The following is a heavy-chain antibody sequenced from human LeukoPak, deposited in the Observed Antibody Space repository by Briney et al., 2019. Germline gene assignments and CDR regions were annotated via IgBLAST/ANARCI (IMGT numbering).Heavy chain of an antibody. CDR2: IYYSGST. D-gene: IGHD3-22*01. J-gene: IGHJ6*02. CDR3: ARQPPYYDSSGYPNYYYYGMDV. Sequence: SETLSLTCTVSGGSISSGGYYWSWIRQHPGKGLEWIGYIYYSGSTYYNPSLKSRVTISVDTSKNQFSLKPSSVTAADTAVYYCARQPPYYDSSGYPNYYYYGMDVWGQGTTVTVSS. CDR1: GGSISSGGYY. V-gene: IGHV4-31*03.